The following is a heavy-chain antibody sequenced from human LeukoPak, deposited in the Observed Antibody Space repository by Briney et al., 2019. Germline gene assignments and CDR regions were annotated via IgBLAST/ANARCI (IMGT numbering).Heavy chain of an antibody. CDR3: ARGLFLDGSNYAAFDI. Sequence: SETLSLTCAVYGGSFSGYYWSWIRQPPGKGLEWIGEINHGGSTNHNPSLKSRVTISVDTSKNQFSLKLTSVTAADTAVYYCARGLFLDGSNYAAFDIWGQGTMVTVSS. D-gene: IGHD5-24*01. J-gene: IGHJ3*02. CDR1: GGSFSGYY. V-gene: IGHV4-34*01. CDR2: INHGGST.